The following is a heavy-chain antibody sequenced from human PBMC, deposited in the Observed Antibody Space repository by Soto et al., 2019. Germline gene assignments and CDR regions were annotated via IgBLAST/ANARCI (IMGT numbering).Heavy chain of an antibody. CDR1: GGSISSGGYY. D-gene: IGHD3-22*01. CDR2: IYYSGST. CDR3: ARDLIRRYYDSSGYPTV. Sequence: QVQLQQWGAGLLKPSETLSLTCAVSGGSISSGGYYWSWIRQHPGKGLEWIGYIYYSGSTYYNPSLKSRVTISVDTSKNQFSLKLSSVTAADTAVYYCARDLIRRYYDSSGYPTVWGQGTLVTVSS. J-gene: IGHJ4*02. V-gene: IGHV4-31*11.